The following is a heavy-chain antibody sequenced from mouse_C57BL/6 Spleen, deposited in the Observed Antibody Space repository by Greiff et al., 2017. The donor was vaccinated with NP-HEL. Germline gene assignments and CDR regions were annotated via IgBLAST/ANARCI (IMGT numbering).Heavy chain of an antibody. Sequence: QVQLQQSGPGLVQPSQSLSITCTVSGFSLTSYGVHWVRQSPGKGLEWLGVIWSGGSTDYNAAFISRLSISKDNSKSQVFFKMNSLQADDTAIYYCARKGAYYSNYGGDYYAMDYWGQGTSVTVSS. J-gene: IGHJ4*01. CDR2: IWSGGST. V-gene: IGHV2-2*01. CDR3: ARKGAYYSNYGGDYYAMDY. D-gene: IGHD2-5*01. CDR1: GFSLTSYG.